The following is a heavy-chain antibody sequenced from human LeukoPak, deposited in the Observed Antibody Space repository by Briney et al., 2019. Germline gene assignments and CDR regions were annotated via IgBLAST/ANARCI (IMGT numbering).Heavy chain of an antibody. J-gene: IGHJ4*02. V-gene: IGHV1-46*01. Sequence: ASVKVSCKASGYTFTSYCMHWVRQTPGQGLEWMGIINPSGGSTSYAQKFQGRVTMTRDISTSTVYMELSSLRSEDTAVYYCAREYYGSGSWVDYWGQGTLVTVSS. D-gene: IGHD3-10*01. CDR3: AREYYGSGSWVDY. CDR1: GYTFTSYC. CDR2: INPSGGST.